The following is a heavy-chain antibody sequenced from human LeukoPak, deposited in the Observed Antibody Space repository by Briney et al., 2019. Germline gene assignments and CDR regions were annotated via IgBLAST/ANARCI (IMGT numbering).Heavy chain of an antibody. J-gene: IGHJ4*02. CDR2: ISAYNGNT. CDR1: GYTFTSYG. Sequence: GASVKVSCKASGYTFTSYGISWVRQALGQGLEWMGWISAYNGNTNYAQKLQGRVTMTTDTSTSAAYMELRSLRSDDTAVYYCARLGSGYDYAYFDYWGQGTLVTVSS. V-gene: IGHV1-18*01. D-gene: IGHD5-12*01. CDR3: ARLGSGYDYAYFDY.